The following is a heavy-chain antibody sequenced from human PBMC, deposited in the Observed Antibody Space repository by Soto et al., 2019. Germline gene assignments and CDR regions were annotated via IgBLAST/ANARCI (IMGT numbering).Heavy chain of an antibody. CDR3: ARGIKNYYGTDV. J-gene: IGHJ6*02. V-gene: IGHV3-74*01. D-gene: IGHD2-15*01. Sequence: PGGSLRLSCAASGFTFSSYWMHWVRQAPGKGLVWVSCINSDGNRISYADSVKGRVTISRDNAENTVYLQMNSLRAEDTAVYYCARGIKNYYGTDVWGQGTTVTVSS. CDR1: GFTFSSYW. CDR2: INSDGNRI.